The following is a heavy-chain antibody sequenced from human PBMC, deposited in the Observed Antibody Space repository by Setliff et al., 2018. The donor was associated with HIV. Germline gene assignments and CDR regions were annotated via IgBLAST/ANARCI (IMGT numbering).Heavy chain of an antibody. CDR1: GGTFSSYA. Sequence: SVKVSCKASGGTFSSYAISWVRQAPGQGLEWMGRIIPIFGTANYAQKFQSRVTITADKSTSTAYMELSSLRSEDTAVYYCARNPQPTGTPDYYYYYYMDVWGKGTTVT. D-gene: IGHD1-1*01. J-gene: IGHJ6*03. CDR2: IIPIFGTA. V-gene: IGHV1-69*06. CDR3: ARNPQPTGTPDYYYYYYMDV.